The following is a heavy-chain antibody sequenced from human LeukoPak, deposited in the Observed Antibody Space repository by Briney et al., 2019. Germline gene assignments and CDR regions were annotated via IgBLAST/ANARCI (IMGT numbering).Heavy chain of an antibody. Sequence: SETLSLTCTVSGDSMSDYFWTWIRQPPGKGLEWIGRIYTSGSTNYNPSLKSRVTISVDTSKNQFSLKLSSVTAADTAVYYCARETCSSTSCYFDYWGQGTLVTVSS. CDR3: ARETCSSTSCYFDY. CDR2: IYTSGST. D-gene: IGHD2-2*01. V-gene: IGHV4-4*08. CDR1: GDSMSDYF. J-gene: IGHJ4*02.